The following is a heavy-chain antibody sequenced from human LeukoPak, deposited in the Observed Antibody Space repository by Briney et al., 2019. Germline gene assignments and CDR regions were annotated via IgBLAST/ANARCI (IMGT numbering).Heavy chain of an antibody. CDR2: ISYDGSNK. Sequence: GGSLRLSCAASGFTFSSYAMHWVRQAPGKGLEWVAVISYDGSNKYYADSVKGRFTISRDNSKNTLYLQMNSLRAEDTAVYYCARELSVRGSRAFDYWGQGTLVTVSS. J-gene: IGHJ4*02. CDR1: GFTFSSYA. V-gene: IGHV3-30-3*01. CDR3: ARELSVRGSRAFDY. D-gene: IGHD3-10*01.